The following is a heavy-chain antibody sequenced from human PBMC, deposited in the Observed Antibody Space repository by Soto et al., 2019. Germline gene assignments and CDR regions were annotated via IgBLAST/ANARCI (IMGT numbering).Heavy chain of an antibody. CDR3: ARGPPFGGDYYFDY. V-gene: IGHV4-30-4*01. D-gene: IGHD2-21*02. J-gene: IGHJ4*02. Sequence: ASGTLSLTXTVSGGPISSGGYYWWSIRQPPGKGLEWLGYIYYSGSTYYNPSLKSRVTISVDTSKNQFSLKLSSVTAAPTAVYYCARGPPFGGDYYFDYWRQGTLVPVS. CDR1: GGPISSGGYY. CDR2: IYYSGST.